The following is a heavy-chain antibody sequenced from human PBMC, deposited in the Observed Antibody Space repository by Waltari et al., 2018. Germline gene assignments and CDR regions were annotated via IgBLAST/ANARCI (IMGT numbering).Heavy chain of an antibody. J-gene: IGHJ4*02. V-gene: IGHV3-7*04. D-gene: IGHD6-19*01. CDR1: GFTFSNYW. Sequence: EVQLVESGGGLVQPGGSLRLSCAASGFTFSNYWMTWVRQAPGKGPGWVANINQDGGEKYYLDSVKGRFTISRDNAKNSLFLQMKSLRAEDTAVYYCARGLVEMATVCDFWGQGTLVTVSS. CDR2: INQDGGEK. CDR3: ARGLVEMATVCDF.